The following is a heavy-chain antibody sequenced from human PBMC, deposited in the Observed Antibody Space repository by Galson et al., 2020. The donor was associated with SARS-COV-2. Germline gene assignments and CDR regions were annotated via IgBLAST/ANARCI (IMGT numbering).Heavy chain of an antibody. CDR2: ISPRSDYI. CDR3: TRDWDKALAPRFDA. CDR1: GFAFSSYE. D-gene: IGHD6-6*01. Sequence: GGSLRLSCAASGFAFSSYEMNWVRQPPGKGLEWVAYISPRSDYIYYADSVKGRFTISRDNAKNSLYLQMNSLRDEDTAVYHCTRDWDKALAPRFDAWGQGTLVTVSS. V-gene: IGHV3-48*03. J-gene: IGHJ4*02.